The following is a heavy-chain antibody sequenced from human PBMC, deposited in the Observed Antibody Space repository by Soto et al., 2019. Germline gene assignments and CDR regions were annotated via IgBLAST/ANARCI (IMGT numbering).Heavy chain of an antibody. D-gene: IGHD2-21*02. J-gene: IGHJ4*02. CDR3: ARERRFVVVTATDY. CDR2: ISIDGGNK. CDR1: GFRFSSYV. V-gene: IGHV3-30*03. Sequence: QVQLVESGGGVVQPGTSLRLSCAASGFRFSSYVMHWVRQAPGKGLEWVALISIDGGNKYYADSVKGRFTISRDNSKNTVYLQMNSLRGEDTAVYYCARERRFVVVTATDYWGQGTLVTVSS.